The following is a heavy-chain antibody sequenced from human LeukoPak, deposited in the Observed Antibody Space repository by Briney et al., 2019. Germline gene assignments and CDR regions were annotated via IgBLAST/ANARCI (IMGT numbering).Heavy chain of an antibody. CDR3: ARDLMQLWLRGFIGY. CDR2: ISYDGSNK. V-gene: IGHV3-30*04. D-gene: IGHD5-18*01. Sequence: PGGSLRLSCAASGFTFSSYAMHWVRQAPGKGLEWVAVISYDGSNKYYADSVKGRFTISRDNSKNTLYLQMNSLRAEDTAVYYCARDLMQLWLRGFIGYWGQGTLVTVSS. J-gene: IGHJ4*02. CDR1: GFTFSSYA.